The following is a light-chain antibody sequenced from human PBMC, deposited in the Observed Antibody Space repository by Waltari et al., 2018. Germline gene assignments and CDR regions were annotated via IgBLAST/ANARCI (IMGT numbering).Light chain of an antibody. V-gene: IGLV2-8*01. CDR3: SSYAGNNNLV. CDR1: SSDIGGYNY. J-gene: IGLJ2*01. CDR2: EVT. Sequence: QSALTQPPSASGSPGQSVTISCTGTSSDIGGYNYVSWYQQHPGKAPERMIYEVTKRPSGVPDRFSGSKSGNTASLTVSGLQAEDEADYYCSSYAGNNNLVFGGGTKLTVL.